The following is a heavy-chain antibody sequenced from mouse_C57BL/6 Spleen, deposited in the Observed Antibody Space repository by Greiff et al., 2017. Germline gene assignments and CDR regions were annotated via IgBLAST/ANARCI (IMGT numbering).Heavy chain of an antibody. CDR1: GYTFTDHT. D-gene: IGHD1-1*02. CDR2: IYPSDGST. CDR3: AREGVLWNWSFDV. Sequence: QVQLQQSDAELVKPGASVKISCKASGYTFTDHTIHWMKQRPEQGLEWIGYIYPSDGSTKYNEKFKGKATLTEDKSSSTAYMQLNSLTSEDSAVDVCAREGVLWNWSFDVWGTGTTVTVSS. J-gene: IGHJ1*03. V-gene: IGHV1-78*01.